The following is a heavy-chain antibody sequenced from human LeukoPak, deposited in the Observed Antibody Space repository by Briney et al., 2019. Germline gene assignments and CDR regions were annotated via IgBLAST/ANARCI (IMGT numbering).Heavy chain of an antibody. J-gene: IGHJ4*02. CDR1: GFTFSSYW. CDR3: ARDASSRYCGGDCYHDY. D-gene: IGHD2-21*02. Sequence: PGGSLRLSCAASGFTFSSYWMHWVRHAPGKGLVWVSRINSDGRSTTYAGSVKGRFTISRENARNTLYLQMNSLRAEDTAVYYCARDASSRYCGGDCYHDYWGQGTLVPVSS. V-gene: IGHV3-74*01. CDR2: INSDGRST.